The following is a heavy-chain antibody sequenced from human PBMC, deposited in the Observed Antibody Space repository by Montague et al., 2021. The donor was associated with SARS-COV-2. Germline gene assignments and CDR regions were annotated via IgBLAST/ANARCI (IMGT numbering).Heavy chain of an antibody. CDR3: ARGTKREFTYDYDSSGYASDY. Sequence: SETLSLTCAVYGGSFSGYYWSWIRQPPGKELEWIGEINHSGSTKYNPSLKSRVTISVDTSKNQFSLKLSSVTAADTAVYYCARGTKREFTYDYDSSGYASDYWGQGTLVTVSS. D-gene: IGHD3-22*01. CDR2: INHSGST. CDR1: GGSFSGYY. J-gene: IGHJ4*02. V-gene: IGHV4-34*01.